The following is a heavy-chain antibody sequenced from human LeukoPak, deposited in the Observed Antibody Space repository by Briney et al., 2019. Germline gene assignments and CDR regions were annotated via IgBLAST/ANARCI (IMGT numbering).Heavy chain of an antibody. CDR3: ARALRYYSDSSGYAFDY. CDR1: GCTFRNFA. Sequence: GASVKVSCKASGCTFRNFAISWVRQAPGQGHEWMGGIIPIFRTANYAQRFQGRVTITADESTSTAYMELSSLRSEDTAVYYCARALRYYSDSSGYAFDYWGQGTLVTVSS. CDR2: IIPIFRTA. V-gene: IGHV1-69*13. D-gene: IGHD3-22*01. J-gene: IGHJ4*02.